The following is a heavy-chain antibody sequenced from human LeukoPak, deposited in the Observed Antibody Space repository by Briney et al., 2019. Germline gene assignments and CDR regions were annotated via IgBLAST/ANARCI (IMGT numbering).Heavy chain of an antibody. CDR3: ARTTGSFGPVAH. Sequence: PGGSLRLSCAASGFTFSDYYMHWIRQAPGKGLEWVSYISSSGSYTHADSVKGRLTISRDNAKNSLYLQMNSLRAEDTALYYCARTTGSFGPVAHWGQGTLVTGSS. V-gene: IGHV3-11*06. J-gene: IGHJ4*02. CDR1: GFTFSDYY. D-gene: IGHD1-14*01. CDR2: ISSSGS.